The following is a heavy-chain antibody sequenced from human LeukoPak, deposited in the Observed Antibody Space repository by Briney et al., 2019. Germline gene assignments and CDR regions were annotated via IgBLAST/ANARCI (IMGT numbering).Heavy chain of an antibody. CDR3: ARELKRYSSGPEGY. CDR2: TNHSGST. V-gene: IGHV4-34*01. J-gene: IGHJ4*02. D-gene: IGHD2-15*01. CDR1: GGSFSGYY. Sequence: SETLSLTCAVYGGSFSGYYWSWIRQPPGKGLEWIGETNHSGSTNYNPSLKSRVTISVDTSKNQFSLKLSSVTAADTAVYYCARELKRYSSGPEGYWGQGTLVTVSS.